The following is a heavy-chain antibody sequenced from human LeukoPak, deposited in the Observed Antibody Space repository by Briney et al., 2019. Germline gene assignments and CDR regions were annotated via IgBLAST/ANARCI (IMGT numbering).Heavy chain of an antibody. J-gene: IGHJ4*02. CDR1: GLTFSSYT. D-gene: IGHD6-19*01. Sequence: PGGSLRLSCAASGLTFSSYTMNWVRQAPGKGLEWVSSITSWSNIYYADSVQGRFTISRDNAKNSLFLRMNSLRAEDTAVYYCARDSRNAVAGTGYWGQGTLVTVSS. CDR2: ITSWSNI. V-gene: IGHV3-21*01. CDR3: ARDSRNAVAGTGY.